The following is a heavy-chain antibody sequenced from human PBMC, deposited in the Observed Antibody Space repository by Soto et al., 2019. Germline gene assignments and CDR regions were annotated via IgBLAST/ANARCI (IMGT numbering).Heavy chain of an antibody. CDR2: IYYSGST. CDR3: ARQVVVAATFSGWFDP. Sequence: SETLSLTCTVSGGSISSYDWSWIRQPPEKGLEWIGYIYYSGSTNYNPSLKSRVTISVDTSKNQFSLKLSSVTAADTAVYYCARQVVVAATFSGWFDPWGQGTLVTVSS. J-gene: IGHJ5*02. D-gene: IGHD2-15*01. CDR1: GGSISSYD. V-gene: IGHV4-59*08.